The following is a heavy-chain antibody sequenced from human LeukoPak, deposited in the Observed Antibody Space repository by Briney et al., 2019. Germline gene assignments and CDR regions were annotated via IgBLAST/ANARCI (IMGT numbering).Heavy chain of an antibody. J-gene: IGHJ4*02. Sequence: SETLSLTCTVSGGPISTDGYYWSWIRQHPGTGLTWIGYFYYSGTTYYNPSLKSRVTISVDTSRNQFSLKLTSVTAADTAMYYCARATYSGPDYWGQGTLVTVSS. CDR2: FYYSGTT. V-gene: IGHV4-31*03. D-gene: IGHD5-12*01. CDR3: ARATYSGPDY. CDR1: GGPISTDGYY.